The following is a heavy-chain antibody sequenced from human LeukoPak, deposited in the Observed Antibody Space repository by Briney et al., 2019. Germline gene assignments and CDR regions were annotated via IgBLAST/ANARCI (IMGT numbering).Heavy chain of an antibody. CDR2: IKPDGSDT. V-gene: IGHV3-7*01. CDR3: SGRSGFSSIY. CDR1: GFTFSTHW. D-gene: IGHD6-19*01. Sequence: GGSPRLSCAASGFTFSTHWMNWVRQAPGGGLEWLANIKPDGSDTYYVDSVKGRFTISRDNAKNLVYLQINSLRTEDTAVYYCSGRSGFSSIYWGQGTLVKVSS. J-gene: IGHJ4*02.